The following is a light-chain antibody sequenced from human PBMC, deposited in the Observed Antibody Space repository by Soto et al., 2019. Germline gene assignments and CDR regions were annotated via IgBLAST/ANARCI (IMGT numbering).Light chain of an antibody. J-gene: IGKJ4*01. CDR2: WAS. V-gene: IGKV4-1*01. Sequence: DIVMTQSPDSLAVSLGERATINCKYSQSVFHISNNKNYLTWYQQKPGQPPKLLIYWASTRESGVPDRFSGSGSGTDFTLTISSLQAEDVAVYYCQQFYSIPFTFGGGTKVEIK. CDR3: QQFYSIPFT. CDR1: QSVFHISNNKNY.